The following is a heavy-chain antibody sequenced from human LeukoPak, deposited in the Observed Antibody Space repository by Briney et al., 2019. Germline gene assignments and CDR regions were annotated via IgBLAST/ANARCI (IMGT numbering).Heavy chain of an antibody. D-gene: IGHD5-24*01. CDR1: GGSISSYY. Sequence: SETLSLTCTVSGGSISSYYWSWIRQPPGKGLEWIGYIYYSGSTNYNPSLKSRVTISVDTSKNQFSLKLSSVTVADTAVYYCARMVGMVDYWGQGTLVTVSS. CDR2: IYYSGST. CDR3: ARMVGMVDY. V-gene: IGHV4-59*01. J-gene: IGHJ4*02.